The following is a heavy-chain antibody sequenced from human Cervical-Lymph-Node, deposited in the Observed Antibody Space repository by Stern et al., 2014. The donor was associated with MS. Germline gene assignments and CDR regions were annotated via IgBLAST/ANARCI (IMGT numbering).Heavy chain of an antibody. CDR2: IIPIFGTA. CDR1: GGTFSSYA. V-gene: IGHV1-69*01. D-gene: IGHD3-10*01. Sequence: VQLVESGAEVKKPGSSVKVSCKASGGTFSSYAISWVRQAPGQGLEWMGGIIPIFGTANYAQKFHGRGTITADESTSTAYLELSSLRSEDTAVYYCAREVWFGELFLIPPVPYYYYGMDVWGQGTTVTVSS. CDR3: AREVWFGELFLIPPVPYYYYGMDV. J-gene: IGHJ6*02.